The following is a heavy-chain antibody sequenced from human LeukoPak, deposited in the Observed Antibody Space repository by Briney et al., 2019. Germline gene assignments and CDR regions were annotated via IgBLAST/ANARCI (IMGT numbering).Heavy chain of an antibody. V-gene: IGHV4-34*01. CDR1: GGSFSGYY. CDR3: AYSSSWPPGFDY. J-gene: IGHJ4*02. Sequence: SETLSLTCAVYGGSFSGYYWSWIRQPPGKGLEWIGEINHSGSTNYNPSPKSRVTISVDTSKNQFSLKLSSVTAADTAVYYCAYSSSWPPGFDYWGQGTLVTVSS. CDR2: INHSGST. D-gene: IGHD6-13*01.